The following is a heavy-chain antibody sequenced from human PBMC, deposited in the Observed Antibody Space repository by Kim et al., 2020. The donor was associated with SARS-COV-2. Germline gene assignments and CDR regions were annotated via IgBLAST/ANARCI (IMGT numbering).Heavy chain of an antibody. D-gene: IGHD6-13*01. CDR3: AKDRVIRIAAAGKLIDY. CDR2: ISYDGSNK. V-gene: IGHV3-30*18. CDR1: GFTFSSYG. Sequence: GGSLRLSCAASGFTFSSYGMHWVRQAPGKGLEWVAVISYDGSNKYYADSVKGRFTISRDNSKNTLYLQMNSLRAEDTAVYYCAKDRVIRIAAAGKLIDYWGQGTLVTVSS. J-gene: IGHJ4*02.